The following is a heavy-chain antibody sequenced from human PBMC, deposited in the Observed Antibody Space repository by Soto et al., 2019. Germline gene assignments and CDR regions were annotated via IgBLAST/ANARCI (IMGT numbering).Heavy chain of an antibody. D-gene: IGHD2-21*01. CDR3: ASTHPIGDFFYVAPSYFDY. CDR2: INHSGST. J-gene: IGHJ4*02. CDR1: GGSFSGYY. Sequence: SETLSLTCAVYGGSFSGYYWRWIRQPPGKGLEWIGEINHSGSTNYNPPLKSRVTISADTSKNQFSLKLSSVTAADTAVYYCASTHPIGDFFYVAPSYFDYWSQGTLVTVSS. V-gene: IGHV4-34*01.